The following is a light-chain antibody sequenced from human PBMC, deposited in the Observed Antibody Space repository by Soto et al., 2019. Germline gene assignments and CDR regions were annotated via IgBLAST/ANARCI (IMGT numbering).Light chain of an antibody. J-gene: IGKJ5*01. CDR1: QSISSY. V-gene: IGKV1-39*01. CDR2: AAS. CDR3: QQSYSTPT. Sequence: DIQMTQSPSSLCASLGDRVTITCRASQSISSYLNWYQQKPGNAPKLLIYAASSLQSGVPSRFSGSGPGTDFTLTISSLQPEDFATYYCQQSYSTPTFGQGTRLEIK.